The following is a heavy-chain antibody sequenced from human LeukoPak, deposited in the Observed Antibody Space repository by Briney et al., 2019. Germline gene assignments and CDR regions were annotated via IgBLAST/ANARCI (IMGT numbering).Heavy chain of an antibody. CDR1: GFTFSDYY. J-gene: IGHJ6*02. CDR3: ARDGNIVVAGRSYFYGMDV. D-gene: IGHD6-19*01. Sequence: PGGSLRLSCAASGFTFSDYYMSWIRQAPGKGLEWVSYISGSGSTIYYADSVKGRFTISRDNAKNSLYLQMNSLRAEDTAVYYCARDGNIVVAGRSYFYGMDVWGQGTTVTVSS. V-gene: IGHV3-11*01. CDR2: ISGSGSTI.